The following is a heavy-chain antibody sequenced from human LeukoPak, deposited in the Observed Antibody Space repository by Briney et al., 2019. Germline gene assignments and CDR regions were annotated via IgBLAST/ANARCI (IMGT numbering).Heavy chain of an antibody. Sequence: ASVKVSCKASGGTFSSYAISWVRQAPGQGLEWMGGIIPIFHTADYAQKFQGRVTMTRDTSTSIVYMELSSLRSEDTAVYYCARTTEGGYTYGYFYYYYMDVWGKGTTVTISS. V-gene: IGHV1-69*05. CDR2: IIPIFHTA. CDR3: ARTTEGGYTYGYFYYYYMDV. CDR1: GGTFSSYA. J-gene: IGHJ6*03. D-gene: IGHD5-18*01.